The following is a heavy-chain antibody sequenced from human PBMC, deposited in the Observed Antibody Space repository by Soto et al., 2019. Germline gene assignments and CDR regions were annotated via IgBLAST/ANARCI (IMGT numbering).Heavy chain of an antibody. J-gene: IGHJ4*02. Sequence: SATLSLTCTVSGGSISSYYWSWIRQPPGKGLEWIGYIYYSGSTNYNPSLKSRVTISVDTSKSQVSLKLTSVTAADTAVYFCARILMNYYRLDYWGQGALVTVSS. D-gene: IGHD3-10*01. CDR3: ARILMNYYRLDY. V-gene: IGHV4-59*08. CDR2: IYYSGST. CDR1: GGSISSYY.